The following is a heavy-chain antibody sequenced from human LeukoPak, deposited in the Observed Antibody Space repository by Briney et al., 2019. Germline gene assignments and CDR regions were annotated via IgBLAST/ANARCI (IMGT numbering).Heavy chain of an antibody. CDR1: GFTFSSYS. Sequence: GGSLRLSCAASGFTFSSYSMNWVRQAPGKGLEWVSSISSSSSYIYCADSVKGRFTISRDNAKNSLYLQMNSLRAEDTAVYYCARRGIAVAGTDYWGQGTLVTVSS. J-gene: IGHJ4*02. CDR3: ARRGIAVAGTDY. D-gene: IGHD6-19*01. CDR2: ISSSSSYI. V-gene: IGHV3-21*01.